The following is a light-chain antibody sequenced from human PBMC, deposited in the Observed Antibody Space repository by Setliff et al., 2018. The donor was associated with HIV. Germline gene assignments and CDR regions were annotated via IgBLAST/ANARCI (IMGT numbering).Light chain of an antibody. CDR1: TSNIGNNY. V-gene: IGLV1-51*01. CDR2: DTT. CDR3: ATWDGRLSVYV. Sequence: QSALTQPPSVSAAPGQTVTISCSGRTSNIGNNYVSWYQHVPGKVPRILIYDTTKRHSGIPDRFSGSKSDTSATLAITGLQTGDEAAYYCATWDGRLSVYVFGSGTRAPS. J-gene: IGLJ1*01.